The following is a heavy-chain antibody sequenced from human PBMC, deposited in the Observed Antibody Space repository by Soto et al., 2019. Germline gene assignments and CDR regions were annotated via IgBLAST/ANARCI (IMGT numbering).Heavy chain of an antibody. CDR1: GGSISSYY. CDR3: ARGEERGAMPSGY. D-gene: IGHD3-16*01. Sequence: QVQLQESGPGLVKPSETLSLTCTVSGGSISSYYWSWIRQPPGKGLEWIGYIYYSGSTNYNPSLKSRVPISVDTSKNQFSLKLSSVTAADAAVYYCARGEERGAMPSGYWGQGTLVTVSS. V-gene: IGHV4-59*01. J-gene: IGHJ4*02. CDR2: IYYSGST.